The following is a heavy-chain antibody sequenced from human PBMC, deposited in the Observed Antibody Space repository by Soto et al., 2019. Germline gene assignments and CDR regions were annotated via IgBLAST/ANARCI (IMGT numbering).Heavy chain of an antibody. J-gene: IGHJ4*02. Sequence: SGPTLVNPTQTLTLTCTFSGFSLSTSGVGVGWIRQPPGKALEWLALIYWDDDKRYSPSLKSRLTITKDTSKNQVVLTMTNMDPVDTATYYCAHRRVALSGWAPKAYYFDYWGQGTLVTVSS. CDR1: GFSLSTSGVG. CDR3: AHRRVALSGWAPKAYYFDY. CDR2: IYWDDDK. V-gene: IGHV2-5*02. D-gene: IGHD6-19*01.